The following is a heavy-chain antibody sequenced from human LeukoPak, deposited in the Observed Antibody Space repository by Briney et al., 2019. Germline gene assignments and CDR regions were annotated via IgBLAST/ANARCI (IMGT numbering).Heavy chain of an antibody. CDR3: ARVHSSGWYVGHYYYYYMVV. D-gene: IGHD6-19*01. Sequence: SGGSLRLSCAASGFTFSSYAMHWVREAPGKGLEWVAVISYDGSNKYYADSVKGRFTISRDNSKNTLYLQMNSLRAEDTAVYYCARVHSSGWYVGHYYYYYMVVWGKGTTVTVSS. V-gene: IGHV3-30*01. CDR2: ISYDGSNK. CDR1: GFTFSSYA. J-gene: IGHJ6*03.